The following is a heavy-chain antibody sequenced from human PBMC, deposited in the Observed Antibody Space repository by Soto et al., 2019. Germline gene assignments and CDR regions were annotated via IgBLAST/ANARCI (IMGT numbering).Heavy chain of an antibody. D-gene: IGHD3-22*01. CDR2: IYASENT. J-gene: IGHJ4*02. Sequence: LTCTVSGGSVSSNSYSWGWIRQSPGKGLEWIATIYASENTYYNPSLLSRVTISVDTSKNEFSLRLTSVTAADMAVYYCARLLDYYDRSGYFDYWGQGTLVTVSS. CDR1: GGSVSSNSYS. CDR3: ARLLDYYDRSGYFDY. V-gene: IGHV4-39*01.